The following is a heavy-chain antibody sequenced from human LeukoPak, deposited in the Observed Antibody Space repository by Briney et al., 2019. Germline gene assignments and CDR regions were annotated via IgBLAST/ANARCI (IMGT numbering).Heavy chain of an antibody. Sequence: GWSLRLSCAASGFTVSSNHMTWVRQAPGKGLEWVSVIYSGGSTYYADSVKGRFIISRDNSRNTLYLQMNNLRAEDTAVYYCARAWAPAGLYFDYWGQGTLVTVSS. V-gene: IGHV3-53*01. J-gene: IGHJ4*02. CDR3: ARAWAPAGLYFDY. D-gene: IGHD6-13*01. CDR2: IYSGGST. CDR1: GFTVSSNH.